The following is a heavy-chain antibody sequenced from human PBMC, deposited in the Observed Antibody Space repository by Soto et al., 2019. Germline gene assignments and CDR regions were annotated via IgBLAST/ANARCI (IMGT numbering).Heavy chain of an antibody. Sequence: GGSLSLSCAAPGFTFSSYSMSWVRQAPGKGLEWVSGFRTSVDGGTTYYADSVKGRFTISRDNSKNMLFLQMNSLRAEDTAIYYCAKKVNSGPGSQYLDYWGQVTPVTVSS. CDR3: AKKVNSGPGSQYLDY. J-gene: IGHJ4*02. CDR2: FRTSVDGGTT. CDR1: GFTFSSYS. V-gene: IGHV3-23*01. D-gene: IGHD3-10*01.